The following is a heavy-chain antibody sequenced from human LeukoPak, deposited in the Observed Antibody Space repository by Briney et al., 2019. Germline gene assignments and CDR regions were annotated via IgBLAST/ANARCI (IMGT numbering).Heavy chain of an antibody. Sequence: ASVKVSCKASGYTFTGYYMHWVRQAPGQGLEWMGWINPNSGGTNYAHKFQGWVTMTRNTSISTAYMELSSLRSEDTAVYYCARAIYCSGGSCALDYWGQGTLVTVSS. D-gene: IGHD2-15*01. CDR2: INPNSGGT. J-gene: IGHJ4*02. CDR1: GYTFTGYY. V-gene: IGHV1-2*04. CDR3: ARAIYCSGGSCALDY.